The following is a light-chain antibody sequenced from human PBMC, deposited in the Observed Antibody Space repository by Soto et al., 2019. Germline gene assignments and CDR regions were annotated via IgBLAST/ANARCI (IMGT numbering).Light chain of an antibody. CDR1: SSNIGSNT. Sequence: QAVVTQPPSASGTPGQRVTISCSGSSSNIGSNTVNWYQQLPGTAPKLLIYSNNQRPSGVPDRFSGSKSGTSASLAISGLQSEDEADYYCAAWDDSLNGQVVFGGGTKLTV. CDR3: AAWDDSLNGQVV. V-gene: IGLV1-44*01. CDR2: SNN. J-gene: IGLJ2*01.